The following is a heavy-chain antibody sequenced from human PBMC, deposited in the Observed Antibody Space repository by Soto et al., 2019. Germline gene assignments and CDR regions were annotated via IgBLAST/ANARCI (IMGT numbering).Heavy chain of an antibody. J-gene: IGHJ5*02. D-gene: IGHD6-19*01. V-gene: IGHV1-3*01. CDR2: INAGNGNT. CDR1: GYTFNSHA. CDR3: ARDQSGIGWYVDWFDP. Sequence: QGQLMQSGAEVKKPGASVKVSCKASGYTFNSHAIHWMRQAPGQRLEWMGWINAGNGNTYYSEKFKGRVSLTRATVATTVYMELTSLTSEDTGVYYCARDQSGIGWYVDWFDPWGQGTLVTVSS.